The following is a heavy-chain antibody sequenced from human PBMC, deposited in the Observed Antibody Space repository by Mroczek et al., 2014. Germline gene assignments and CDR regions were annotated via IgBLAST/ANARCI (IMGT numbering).Heavy chain of an antibody. J-gene: IGHJ4*02. V-gene: IGHV4-61*01. Sequence: QVQLPALGARRDSVKALRSPCPSRALSLVAPSTAGVVTGAGSGSPRKGLEWIGQIHYSGSTNYNPSLKSRVTISVDTSKNQFSLKLSSVAAADTAVYYCARGPTGYYIFDSWGQGTLVTVSS. CDR2: IHYSGST. CDR1: VAPSTAGVVT. D-gene: IGHD3-9*01. CDR3: ARGPTGYYIFDS.